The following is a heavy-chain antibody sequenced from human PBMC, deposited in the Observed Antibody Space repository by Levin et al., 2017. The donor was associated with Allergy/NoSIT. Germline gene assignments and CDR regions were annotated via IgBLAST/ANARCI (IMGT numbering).Heavy chain of an antibody. CDR1: GYSFTSYD. CDR3: ARRMATAIDFFDY. V-gene: IGHV1-8*01. J-gene: IGHJ4*02. CDR2: MNPNSGNV. D-gene: IGHD2-21*02. Sequence: AGESVKISCKASGYSFTSYDINWVRQATGQGPEWMAWMNPNSGNVGYYAQKFQGRVTMTWDTSISTAYFELSSLRSEDTAVYYCARRMATAIDFFDYWGQGTLVTVSS.